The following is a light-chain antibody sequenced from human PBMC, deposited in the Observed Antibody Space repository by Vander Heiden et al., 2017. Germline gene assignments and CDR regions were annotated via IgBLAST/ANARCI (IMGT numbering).Light chain of an antibody. J-gene: IGKJ3*01. Sequence: EMVMTQSPATLSVSPGERATLSCRASQSVSSNLAWYQQKPGQAPRLLIYGASTRATGIPARFSGSGSGTEFTLTISGLQSEDFAVYYCQQANNCPFTFGHGTKVDIK. CDR2: GAS. CDR3: QQANNCPFT. V-gene: IGKV3-15*01. CDR1: QSVSSN.